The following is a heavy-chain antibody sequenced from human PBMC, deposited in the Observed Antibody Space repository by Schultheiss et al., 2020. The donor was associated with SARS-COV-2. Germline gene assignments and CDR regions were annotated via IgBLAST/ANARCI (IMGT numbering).Heavy chain of an antibody. CDR3: AKAYSSSWYDVSYWYFDL. V-gene: IGHV3-20*04. CDR1: GFTFDDYG. J-gene: IGHJ2*01. CDR2: INWNGGST. D-gene: IGHD6-13*01. Sequence: GGSLRLSCAASGFTFDDYGMSWVRQAPGKGLEWVSGINWNGGSTGYADSVKGRFTISRDNAKNSLYLQMNSLRAEDTAVYYCAKAYSSSWYDVSYWYFDLWGRGTLVTVSS.